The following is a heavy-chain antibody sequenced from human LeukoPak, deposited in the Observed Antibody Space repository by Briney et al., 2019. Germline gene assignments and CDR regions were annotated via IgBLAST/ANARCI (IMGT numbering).Heavy chain of an antibody. D-gene: IGHD6-19*01. J-gene: IGHJ4*02. CDR2: ISGSGGST. Sequence: GGSLRLSCAASGFTFSSYSMSWVRQAPGKGLEWVSAISGSGGSTYYADSVKGRFTISRDNSKNTLYLQMNSLRAEDTAVYYCAKDGPYSGGWLGAGDYWGQGTLVTVSS. CDR1: GFTFSSYS. CDR3: AKDGPYSGGWLGAGDY. V-gene: IGHV3-23*01.